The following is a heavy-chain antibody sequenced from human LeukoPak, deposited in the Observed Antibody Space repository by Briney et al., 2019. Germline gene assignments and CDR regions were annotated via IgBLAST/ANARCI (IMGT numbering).Heavy chain of an antibody. CDR1: GGSISSGDYY. CDR3: ASLPGVNMVRGSVSYYYYYMDV. D-gene: IGHD3-10*01. V-gene: IGHV4-30-4*08. Sequence: SETLSLTCTVSGGSISSGDYYWSWIRQPPGKGLEWIGYIYYSGSTYYNPSLKSRVTISVDTSKNQFSLKLSSVTAADTAVYYCASLPGVNMVRGSVSYYYYYMDVWGKGTTVTVSS. CDR2: IYYSGST. J-gene: IGHJ6*03.